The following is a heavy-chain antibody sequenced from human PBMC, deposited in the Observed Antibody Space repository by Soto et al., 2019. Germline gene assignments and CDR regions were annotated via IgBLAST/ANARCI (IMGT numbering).Heavy chain of an antibody. Sequence: PSETLSLTCTVSGDSISAYSWSWVRQPPGKGLEWIGEIYHSGSTNYNPSLKSRVTISVDKSKNQFSLKLSSVTAADTAVYYCARLINYGEVEYWGQGTLVTVSS. V-gene: IGHV4-4*02. D-gene: IGHD4-17*01. CDR3: ARLINYGEVEY. CDR1: GDSISAYS. CDR2: IYHSGST. J-gene: IGHJ4*02.